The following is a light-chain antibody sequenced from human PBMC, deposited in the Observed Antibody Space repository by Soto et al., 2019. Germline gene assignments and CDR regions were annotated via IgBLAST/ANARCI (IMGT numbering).Light chain of an antibody. Sequence: EIVLTQSPGTLSLSPGERATLSCRASQSVSSSYLAWYQQKPGQAPRLLIYGASSRATGIPDRFSGSGSGTDFPLTIRTLEPEDFAVYYCQQYGSSPRFTFGPGTKVDIK. CDR2: GAS. J-gene: IGKJ3*01. CDR3: QQYGSSPRFT. CDR1: QSVSSSY. V-gene: IGKV3-20*01.